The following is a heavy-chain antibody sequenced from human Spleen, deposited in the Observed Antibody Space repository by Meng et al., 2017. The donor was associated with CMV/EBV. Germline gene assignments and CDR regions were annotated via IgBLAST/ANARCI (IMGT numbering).Heavy chain of an antibody. V-gene: IGHV4-59*01. D-gene: IGHD3-22*01. CDR3: ARVRYDGSGYYTSTYFDY. J-gene: IGHJ4*02. CDR2: IYYRGST. Sequence: SETLSLTCTVSGGSISSYYWSWIRQPPGKGLEWIGYIYYRGSTNYNPSLKSRVTMPVDTSKNKFSLKLNSVTAADPAVYYCARVRYDGSGYYTSTYFDYWGQGTLVTVSS. CDR1: GGSISSYY.